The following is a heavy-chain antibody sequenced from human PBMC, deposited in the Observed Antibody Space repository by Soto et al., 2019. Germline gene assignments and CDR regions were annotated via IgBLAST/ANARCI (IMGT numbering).Heavy chain of an antibody. CDR3: ARDFPDCSTTHRQGWFDP. Sequence: SETLSVTCDVSGYSISSGYYWGWIRQPPGKGLEWIGSIYHTGRTYYNLSLKRRVTISVDTSNNQFSLKLSSVTAAETAVYYCARDFPDCSTTHRQGWFDPWGQGTLVTVSS. V-gene: IGHV4-38-2*02. CDR2: IYHTGRT. J-gene: IGHJ5*02. D-gene: IGHD1-26*01. CDR1: GYSISSGYY.